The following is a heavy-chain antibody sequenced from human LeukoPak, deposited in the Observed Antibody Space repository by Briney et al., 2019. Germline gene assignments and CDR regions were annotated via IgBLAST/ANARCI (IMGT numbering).Heavy chain of an antibody. Sequence: SETLSLTCAVYGGSFSGYYWSWIRQPPGKGLEWIGEINHSGSTNYNPSLKSRVTISVDTSKNQFSLKLSSVTAADTAVYYCARRQLKKRIVVVITLVHAFDIWGQGTMVTVSS. CDR2: INHSGST. J-gene: IGHJ3*02. CDR1: GGSFSGYY. D-gene: IGHD3-22*01. V-gene: IGHV4-34*01. CDR3: ARRQLKKRIVVVITLVHAFDI.